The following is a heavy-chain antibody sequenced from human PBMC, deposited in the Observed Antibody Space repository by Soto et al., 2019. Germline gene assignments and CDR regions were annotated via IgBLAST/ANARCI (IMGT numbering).Heavy chain of an antibody. Sequence: ASVKVSCKASGYTFTSYDINWVRQATGQGLEWMGWMNPNSGNTGYAQKFQGRVTMTRNTSISTAYMELSSLRSEDPAVYYCARGFYGSGRYYNYYYYYGMDVWGQGTTVTVSS. V-gene: IGHV1-8*01. CDR3: ARGFYGSGRYYNYYYYYGMDV. CDR1: GYTFTSYD. CDR2: MNPNSGNT. J-gene: IGHJ6*02. D-gene: IGHD3-10*01.